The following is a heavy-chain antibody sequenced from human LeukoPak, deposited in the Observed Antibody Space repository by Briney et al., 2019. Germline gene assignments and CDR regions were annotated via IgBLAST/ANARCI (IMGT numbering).Heavy chain of an antibody. CDR3: ARASWVSTTDAVR. V-gene: IGHV3-48*03. D-gene: IGHD1-14*01. Sequence: GGSLRLSCAASGFTFSSYEMTWVRQAPGKGLEWVSYISSSGSTIYYADSVKGRFTLYSDYSRNTVYFQLNNLRVEDTGIYYCARASWVSTTDAVRWGQGTLVTVSS. CDR1: GFTFSSYE. CDR2: ISSSGSTI. J-gene: IGHJ4*02.